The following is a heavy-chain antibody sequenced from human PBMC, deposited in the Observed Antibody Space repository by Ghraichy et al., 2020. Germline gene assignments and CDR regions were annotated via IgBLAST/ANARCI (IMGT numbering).Heavy chain of an antibody. D-gene: IGHD2-15*01. CDR3: ARESLRYCSGGSCYDY. V-gene: IGHV3-74*01. J-gene: IGHJ4*02. CDR2: INSDGSST. CDR1: GFTFSSYW. Sequence: GGSLRLSCAASGFTFSSYWMHWVRQAPGKGLVWVSRINSDGSSTSYADSVKGRLTISRDNAKNTLYLQMNSLRAEDTAVYYCARESLRYCSGGSCYDYWGQGTLVTVSS.